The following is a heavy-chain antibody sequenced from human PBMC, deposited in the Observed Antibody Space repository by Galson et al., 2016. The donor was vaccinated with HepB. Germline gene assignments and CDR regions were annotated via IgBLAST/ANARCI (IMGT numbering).Heavy chain of an antibody. D-gene: IGHD3-16*01. V-gene: IGHV7-4-1*02. CDR2: INTNTGTP. CDR1: GYTFTSSS. J-gene: IGHJ4*02. Sequence: SVKVSCKASGYTFTSSSINWVRQAPGQGLEWMGWINTNTGTPTYAQGFTGRFVFSLDTSVSTAYLQISSLKTEDTAVYFCARLAVSDGVGDDYFDYWGQGILVTVSS. CDR3: ARLAVSDGVGDDYFDY.